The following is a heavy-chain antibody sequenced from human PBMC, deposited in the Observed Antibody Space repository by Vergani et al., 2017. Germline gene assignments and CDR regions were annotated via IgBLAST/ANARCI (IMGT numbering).Heavy chain of an antibody. CDR1: GFTFSNSA. CDR2: ISGPGLST. D-gene: IGHD6-19*01. J-gene: IGHJ5*02. Sequence: EVHLLESGGGLVQSGGSLRLSCAASGFTFSNSAVSWVRQAPGRGLAWVSSISGPGLSTYYADSVKGRFSISRDNSKNTVFLQMNSLRAEDTAVYYCAKVVSGWVYRDQLSNWFDPWGQGTLVTVSS. CDR3: AKVVSGWVYRDQLSNWFDP. V-gene: IGHV3-23*01.